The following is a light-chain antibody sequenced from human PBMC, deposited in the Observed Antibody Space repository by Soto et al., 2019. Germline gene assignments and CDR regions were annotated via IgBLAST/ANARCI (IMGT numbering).Light chain of an antibody. J-gene: IGKJ2*01. V-gene: IGKV3-15*01. CDR3: QQYNDWPRT. CDR2: AAS. Sequence: EIVMTQSPATLSVSPGERATLSCRASQTVSSNLVWYQQKRGQAPRLLIYAASTRATGIPARFSGSGSGTEFTLTISSLQSEDFAVYYCQQYNDWPRTFGQGTKLDIK. CDR1: QTVSSN.